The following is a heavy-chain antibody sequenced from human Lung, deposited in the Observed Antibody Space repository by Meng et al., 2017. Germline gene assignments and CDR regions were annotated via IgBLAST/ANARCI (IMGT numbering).Heavy chain of an antibody. CDR1: VGSFSGYQ. D-gene: IGHD2-15*01. V-gene: IGHV4-34*01. J-gene: IGHJ4*02. Sequence: QVQLQQWGAGELKPSETLSLTRAVYVGSFSGYQWNWIRQSPGKGLEWIGDINHRGRTNYNPSLKSRVTISVDTSKNQFSLKLSSVTAADTAVYYCARDQGGAGGYWGQGTLVTVSS. CDR3: ARDQGGAGGY. CDR2: INHRGRT.